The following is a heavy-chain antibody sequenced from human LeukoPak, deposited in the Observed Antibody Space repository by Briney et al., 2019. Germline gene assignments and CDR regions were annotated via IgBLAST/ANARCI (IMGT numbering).Heavy chain of an antibody. CDR1: GYTFTSFD. Sequence: ASVKVSCKASGYTFTSFDINWVRQATGQGLEWMGWMNPNSGNTGYAQKFQGRVTMTRNTSISTAYMELSSLRSEDTAVYYCVGDGSYLGFQHWGQGTLVTVSS. J-gene: IGHJ1*01. V-gene: IGHV1-8*01. CDR2: MNPNSGNT. CDR3: VGDGSYLGFQH. D-gene: IGHD1-26*01.